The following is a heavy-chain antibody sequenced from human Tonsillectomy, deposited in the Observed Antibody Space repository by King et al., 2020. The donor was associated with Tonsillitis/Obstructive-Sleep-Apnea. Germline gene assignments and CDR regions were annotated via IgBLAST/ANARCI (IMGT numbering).Heavy chain of an antibody. D-gene: IGHD1-20*01. CDR2: IYYSGIT. V-gene: IGHV4-39*01. CDR1: GGSISSSIYY. CDR3: ARRMTGNTGVFDI. Sequence: QLQESGPGLVKPSETLSLTCTVSGGSISSSIYYWGWVRQPPGKGLEWIGTIYYSGITSYNPSLESRVTISVDTSKNQFSLNLSAVTAADTAVYYCARRMTGNTGVFDIWGQGAMVTVSS. J-gene: IGHJ3*02.